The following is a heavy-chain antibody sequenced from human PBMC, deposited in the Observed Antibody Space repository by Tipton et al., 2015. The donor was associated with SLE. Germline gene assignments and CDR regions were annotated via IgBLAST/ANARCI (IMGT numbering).Heavy chain of an antibody. J-gene: IGHJ6*02. CDR1: GGSISSYY. D-gene: IGHD3-10*01. CDR3: ARFTMVRDYYGMDV. V-gene: IGHV4-4*07. CDR2: IYTSGST. Sequence: TLSLTCTVSGGSISSYYWSWIRQPAGKGLEWIGRIYTSGSTNYNPSLKSRVTMSVDTSKNQFSLKLSSVTAADTAVYYCARFTMVRDYYGMDVWGQGTTVTVSS.